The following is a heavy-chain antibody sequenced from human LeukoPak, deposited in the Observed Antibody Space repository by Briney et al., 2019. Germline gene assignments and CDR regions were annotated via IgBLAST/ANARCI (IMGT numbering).Heavy chain of an antibody. CDR3: ARGVDYYDSITLPDY. CDR2: ISAYNGNT. V-gene: IGHV1-18*01. D-gene: IGHD3-22*01. CDR1: GYTFTSYG. Sequence: ASVKVSCKASGYTFTSYGISWVRQAPGHALEWMGWISAYNGNTNYAQKLQGRVTMTTDTSTSTAYMELRSLRSDDTAVYYCARGVDYYDSITLPDYWGQGTLVTVSS. J-gene: IGHJ4*02.